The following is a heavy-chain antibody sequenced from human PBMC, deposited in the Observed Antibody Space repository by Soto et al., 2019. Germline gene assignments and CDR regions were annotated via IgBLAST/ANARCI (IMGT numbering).Heavy chain of an antibody. CDR3: ARGGALSTSWYWGDGLDS. CDR1: GYSFSSHA. J-gene: IGHJ4*02. CDR2: IIPVFGPP. Sequence: QVQLEQSGSEVKKSGSSVKVSCKASGYSFSSHAITLVRQAPGQGLEWIGGIIPVFGPPSYAQKFQGRVTISADKSTNTSYLELRSLRSEDTAVYYCARGGALSTSWYWGDGLDSWGQGTQVTVSS. V-gene: IGHV1-69*06. D-gene: IGHD6-13*01.